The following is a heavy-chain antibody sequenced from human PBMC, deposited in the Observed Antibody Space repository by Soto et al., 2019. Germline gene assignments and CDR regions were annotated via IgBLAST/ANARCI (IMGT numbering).Heavy chain of an antibody. D-gene: IGHD3-22*01. CDR3: AASLYYYDSSGYFC. CDR1: GYTFTSYG. Sequence: QVQLVQSGAEVKKPGASVKVSGKASGYTFTSYGISWVRQAPGQGLEWMGWISAYNGNTNYAQKLQGRVTMTTDTSTSTAYMELRSLRSDDTAVYYCAASLYYYDSSGYFCWGQGTLVTVSS. CDR2: ISAYNGNT. V-gene: IGHV1-18*01. J-gene: IGHJ4*02.